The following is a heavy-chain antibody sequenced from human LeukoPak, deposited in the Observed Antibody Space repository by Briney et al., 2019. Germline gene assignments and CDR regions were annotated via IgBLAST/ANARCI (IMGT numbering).Heavy chain of an antibody. D-gene: IGHD3-10*01. CDR2: IIPIFGTA. CDR1: GGTFSSYA. Sequence: SVKVSCKASGGTFSSYAISWVRQAPGQGLEWMGGIIPIFGTANYAQKFQGRVTITADESTSTAYKELSSLRSEDTAVYYCAMDYYGSGSLDYWGQGTLVTVSS. V-gene: IGHV1-69*13. J-gene: IGHJ4*02. CDR3: AMDYYGSGSLDY.